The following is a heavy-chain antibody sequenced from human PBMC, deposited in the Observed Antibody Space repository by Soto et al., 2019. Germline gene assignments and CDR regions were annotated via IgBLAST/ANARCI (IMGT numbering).Heavy chain of an antibody. Sequence: QMQLVESGGGVVQPGTSLRVSCAASGFTFSHYGIHWVRQAPGKGLEWVAVISYDGSNKYYADSVKGRFTISRDNSKNTLYLQMNSLRAEDTAVYYCAKEKDIVVVVAATEAIDYWGQGTLVTVSS. D-gene: IGHD2-15*01. CDR2: ISYDGSNK. CDR1: GFTFSHYG. J-gene: IGHJ4*02. V-gene: IGHV3-30*18. CDR3: AKEKDIVVVVAATEAIDY.